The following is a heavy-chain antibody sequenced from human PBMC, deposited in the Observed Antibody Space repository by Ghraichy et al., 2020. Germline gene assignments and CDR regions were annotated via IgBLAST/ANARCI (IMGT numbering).Heavy chain of an antibody. V-gene: IGHV3-53*01. CDR3: ARGPWGSGSGFDY. J-gene: IGHJ4*02. Sequence: GGSLRLSCAASGFTVSSNYMSWVRQAPGKGLEWVSVIYSGGSTYYADSVKGRFTISRDNSKNTLYLQMNSLRAEDTAVYYCARGPWGSGSGFDYWGQGTLVTVSS. CDR2: IYSGGST. D-gene: IGHD3-22*01. CDR1: GFTVSSNY.